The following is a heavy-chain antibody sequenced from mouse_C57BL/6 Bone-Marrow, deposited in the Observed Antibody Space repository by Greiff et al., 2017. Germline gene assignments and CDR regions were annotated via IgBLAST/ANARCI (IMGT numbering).Heavy chain of an antibody. Sequence: VQLKESGAELVRPGASVKLSCTASGFNIKDDYMHWVKQRPEQGLEWIGWIDPENGDTEYASKFQGKATITADTSSNTAYLQLSSLTSEDTAVYYCTTGYDGSSFLAYWGQGTLVTVSA. CDR1: GFNIKDDY. D-gene: IGHD1-1*01. CDR3: TTGYDGSSFLAY. CDR2: IDPENGDT. V-gene: IGHV14-4*01. J-gene: IGHJ3*01.